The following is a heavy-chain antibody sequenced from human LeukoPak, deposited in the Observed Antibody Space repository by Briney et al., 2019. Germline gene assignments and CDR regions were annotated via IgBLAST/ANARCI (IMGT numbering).Heavy chain of an antibody. CDR3: TRYNNDHFDY. CDR1: GFTFGGYG. J-gene: IGHJ4*02. D-gene: IGHD1-14*01. V-gene: IGHV3-33*01. CDR2: IAYDGSRA. Sequence: GRSLRLSCAGYGFTFGGYGMHWYLQTPGKGLEWVAVIAYDGSRAFYADSVKGRFTISRDNSNNTMSVQMDDLRAEDTAVYYCTRYNNDHFDYWGQGTLVTVSS.